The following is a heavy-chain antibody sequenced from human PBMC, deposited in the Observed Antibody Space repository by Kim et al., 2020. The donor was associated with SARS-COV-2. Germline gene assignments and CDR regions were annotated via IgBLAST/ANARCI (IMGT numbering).Heavy chain of an antibody. Sequence: GGSLRLSCAASGFTFSSYAMSWVRQAPGKGLEWVSAISGSGGSTYYADSVKGRFTISRDNSKNTLYLQMNSLRAEDTAVYYCAKATVKPYYYYGMDVWGQGTTVTVSS. D-gene: IGHD4-17*01. CDR2: ISGSGGST. J-gene: IGHJ6*02. V-gene: IGHV3-23*01. CDR3: AKATVKPYYYYGMDV. CDR1: GFTFSSYA.